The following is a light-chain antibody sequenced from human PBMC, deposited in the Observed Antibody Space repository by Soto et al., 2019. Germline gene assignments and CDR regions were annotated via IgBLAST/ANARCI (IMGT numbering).Light chain of an antibody. V-gene: IGLV2-14*03. Sequence: QSALTQPASVSGSPGQSITISCTGTSSDIGGYNYVSWYQHHPGKAPKLMIYDVSNWPSGVSNRFSGSKSGNTASLPISGLQAEDEADYYCRSYTSSSTHVVFGGGTKLTVL. CDR2: DVS. CDR1: SSDIGGYNY. CDR3: RSYTSSSTHVV. J-gene: IGLJ2*01.